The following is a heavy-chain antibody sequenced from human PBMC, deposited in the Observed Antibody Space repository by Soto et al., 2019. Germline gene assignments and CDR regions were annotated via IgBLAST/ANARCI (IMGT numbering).Heavy chain of an antibody. D-gene: IGHD2-2*01. CDR2: IYSGGST. V-gene: IGHV3-66*01. J-gene: IGHJ6*02. Sequence: GGSLRLSCAASGFTVSSNYMSWVRQAPGKGLEWVSVIYSGGSTYYADSVKGRFTISRDNSKNTLYLQMNSLRAEDTAVYYCAAAAVVPVPPFDDYYYGMDVWGQGTTVTVSS. CDR3: AAAAVVPVPPFDDYYYGMDV. CDR1: GFTVSSNY.